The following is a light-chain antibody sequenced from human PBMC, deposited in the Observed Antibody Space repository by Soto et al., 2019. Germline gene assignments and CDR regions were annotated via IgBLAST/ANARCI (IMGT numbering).Light chain of an antibody. CDR1: QSLGRW. CDR3: QHYNSDSEA. Sequence: DIQMTQSPSNLSSSPGDRATLTCRASQSLGRWLAWYQQKPGQAPKLLIYKASTLKSRVPSRFSGSGSGTEFTLTISSLQSDDFATYYCQHYNSDSEAFGQGTKVDIK. CDR2: KAS. V-gene: IGKV1-5*03. J-gene: IGKJ1*01.